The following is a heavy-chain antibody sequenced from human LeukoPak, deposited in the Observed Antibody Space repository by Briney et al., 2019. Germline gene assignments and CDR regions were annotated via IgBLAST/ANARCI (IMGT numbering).Heavy chain of an antibody. CDR1: GFTFRSYW. CDR3: ARRRFLDY. J-gene: IGHJ4*02. D-gene: IGHD3-3*01. CDR2: IKQDGSEK. Sequence: GGSLRLSXAASGFTFRSYWMSWVRQAPGKGLEWVANIKQDGSEKYYVDSVKGRFTISRDNAKNSLYLQMNSLRAEDTAVYYCARRRFLDYWGQGTLVTVSS. V-gene: IGHV3-7*01.